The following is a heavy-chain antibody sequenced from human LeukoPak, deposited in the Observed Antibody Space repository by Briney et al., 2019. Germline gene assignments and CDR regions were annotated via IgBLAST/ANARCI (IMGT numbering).Heavy chain of an antibody. Sequence: AGGSLRLSCAASGFTFSSYSMNWVRQAPGKGLEWVSSISSSSSYIYYADSVKGRFTISRDNAKNSLYLQMNSLRAEDTAVYYCARDWPLYDSSGYYIAYFDYWGQGTLVTVSS. D-gene: IGHD3-22*01. CDR2: ISSSSSYI. V-gene: IGHV3-21*01. CDR3: ARDWPLYDSSGYYIAYFDY. CDR1: GFTFSSYS. J-gene: IGHJ4*02.